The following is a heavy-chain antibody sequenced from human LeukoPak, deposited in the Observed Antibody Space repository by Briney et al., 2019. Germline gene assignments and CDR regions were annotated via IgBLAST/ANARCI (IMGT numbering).Heavy chain of an antibody. V-gene: IGHV4-34*01. CDR1: GGSFSGYY. D-gene: IGHD3-10*01. CDR3: ARLYGSGSYYRH. CDR2: INHSGST. J-gene: IGHJ4*02. Sequence: SETLSLTRAVYGGSFSGYYWSWIRQPPGKGLDSIGEINHSGSTNYNPSLKSRVIISVDTSKNQFSLKLSSVTAADTAVYYCARLYGSGSYYRHWGQGILVTVSS.